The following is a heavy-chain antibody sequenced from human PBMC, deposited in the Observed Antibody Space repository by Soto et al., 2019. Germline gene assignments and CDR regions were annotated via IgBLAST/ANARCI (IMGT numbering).Heavy chain of an antibody. CDR2: MWHDGSNK. CDR3: VREQQWVVYGASDI. J-gene: IGHJ3*02. D-gene: IGHD6-19*01. V-gene: IGHV3-33*01. Sequence: QVQLVESGGGVVQPGRSLRLSCAASGFSLSTYGMYWVRQAPGKGLEWVAVMWHDGSNKDYADSVKGRFTISRDNSKNTLYLQMNSLRAEDTAVYYCVREQQWVVYGASDIWGQGTMVTVSS. CDR1: GFSLSTYG.